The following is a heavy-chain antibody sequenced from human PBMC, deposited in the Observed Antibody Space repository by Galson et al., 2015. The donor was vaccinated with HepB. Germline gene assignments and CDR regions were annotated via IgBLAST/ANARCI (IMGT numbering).Heavy chain of an antibody. CDR2: INPSGGST. CDR3: ASVWGYDSSDESAFDI. V-gene: IGHV1-46*01. D-gene: IGHD3-22*01. J-gene: IGHJ3*02. Sequence: SVKVSCKASGYTFTSYYMHWVRQAPGQGLEWMGIINPSGGSTSYAQKFQGRVTMTRDTSTSTVYMELSCLRSEDTAVYYCASVWGYDSSDESAFDIWGQGTMVTVSS. CDR1: GYTFTSYY.